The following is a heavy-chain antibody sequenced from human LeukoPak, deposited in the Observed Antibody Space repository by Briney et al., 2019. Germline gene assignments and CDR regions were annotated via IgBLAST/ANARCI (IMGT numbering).Heavy chain of an antibody. J-gene: IGHJ4*02. CDR3: ARVFYARSPYDYGDYYFDY. V-gene: IGHV4-34*01. CDR2: INHSGST. D-gene: IGHD4-17*01. Sequence: SETLSLTRAVYGGSFSGYYWSCIRQPPGKGLEWIGEINHSGSTNYNPSLKSRVTISVDTSKNQFSLKLSSVTAADTAVYYCARVFYARSPYDYGDYYFDYWGQGTLVTVSS. CDR1: GGSFSGYY.